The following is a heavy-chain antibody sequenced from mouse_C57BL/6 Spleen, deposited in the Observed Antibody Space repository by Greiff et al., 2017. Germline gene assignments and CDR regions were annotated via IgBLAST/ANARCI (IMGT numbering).Heavy chain of an antibody. Sequence: QVQLQQPGAELVMPGASVKLSCKASGYTFTSYWMHWVKQRPGQGLEWIGEIDPSDSYTNYNQTFKGKSTLTVDKSSSTAYMQLSSLTSEDSAVXYCARGDSSGYRGLDYWGQGTLVTVSS. V-gene: IGHV1-69*01. D-gene: IGHD3-2*02. J-gene: IGHJ2*01. CDR1: GYTFTSYW. CDR2: IDPSDSYT. CDR3: ARGDSSGYRGLDY.